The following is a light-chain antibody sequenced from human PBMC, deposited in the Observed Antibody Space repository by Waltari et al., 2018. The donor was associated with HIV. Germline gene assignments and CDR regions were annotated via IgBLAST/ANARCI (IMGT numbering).Light chain of an antibody. V-gene: IGKV3-15*01. J-gene: IGKJ4*01. CDR3: QQYNNWPLT. CDR2: AAS. Sequence: EIVMTQSPATLSVSPGERVTFSCRASHSVSSKLAWYQQKPGQAPRLLIYAASTRATCIPARFSGGGSGTEFTLTISSLQSEDFAVYFCQQYNNWPLTFGGGTRVEI. CDR1: HSVSSK.